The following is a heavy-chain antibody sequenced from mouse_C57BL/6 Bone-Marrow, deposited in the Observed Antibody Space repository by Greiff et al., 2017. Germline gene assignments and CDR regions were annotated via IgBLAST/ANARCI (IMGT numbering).Heavy chain of an antibody. D-gene: IGHD1-1*01. CDR3: TTDYYGSHWYFDV. J-gene: IGHJ1*03. Sequence: VQLQQSGAELVRPGASVKLSCTASGFNIKDDYMHWVKQRPEQGLEWIGWIDPENGDTEYASKFQGKATITADPSSNTAYLQLSSLTSEDTAVYYCTTDYYGSHWYFDVWGTGTTVTVSS. CDR1: GFNIKDDY. CDR2: IDPENGDT. V-gene: IGHV14-4*01.